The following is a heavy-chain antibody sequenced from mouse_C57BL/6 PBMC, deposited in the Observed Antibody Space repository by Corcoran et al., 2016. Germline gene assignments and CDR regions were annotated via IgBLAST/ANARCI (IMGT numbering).Heavy chain of an antibody. D-gene: IGHD1-1*01. CDR3: ARIPLLLRSYAMDY. V-gene: IGHV1-26*01. CDR2: INPNNGGT. Sequence: EVQLQQSGPELVKPGASVKISCKASGYTFTDYYMNWVKQSHGKSLEWIGDINPNNGGTSYNQKFKGKATLTVDKSSSTAYMELRSLTSEDSAVYYCARIPLLLRSYAMDYWGQGTSVTVSS. CDR1: GYTFTDYY. J-gene: IGHJ4*01.